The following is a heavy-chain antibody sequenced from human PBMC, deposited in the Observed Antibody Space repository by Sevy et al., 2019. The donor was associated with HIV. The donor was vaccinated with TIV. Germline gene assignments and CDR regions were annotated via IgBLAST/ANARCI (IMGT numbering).Heavy chain of an antibody. D-gene: IGHD5-18*01. CDR1: GVSISSYY. CDR2: IDYTGST. J-gene: IGHJ4*02. V-gene: IGHV4-59*01. Sequence: SETLSLTCTVSGVSISSYYWSWIRQPPGKGQEWIGYIDYTGSTNYNPSLKSRVTILVDTSKNQFSLKLSSVTAADTAEYYCAREMRDTASFDYWGQGTLVTVSS. CDR3: AREMRDTASFDY.